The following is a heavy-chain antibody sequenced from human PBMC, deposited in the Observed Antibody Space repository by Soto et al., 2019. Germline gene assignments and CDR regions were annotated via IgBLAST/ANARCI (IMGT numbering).Heavy chain of an antibody. CDR2: INHSGST. CDR3: ARGLLVVAATDDDY. CDR1: GGSFSGYY. Sequence: SETLSLTCAVYGGSFSGYYWSWIRQPPGKGLEWIGEINHSGSTNYNPSLKSRVTISVDTSKNQFSLKLSSVTAADTAVYYCARGLLVVAATDDDYWGQGTLVTVSS. J-gene: IGHJ4*02. D-gene: IGHD2-15*01. V-gene: IGHV4-34*01.